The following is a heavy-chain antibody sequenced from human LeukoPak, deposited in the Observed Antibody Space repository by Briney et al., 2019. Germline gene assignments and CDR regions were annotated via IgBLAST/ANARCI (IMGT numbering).Heavy chain of an antibody. D-gene: IGHD1-26*01. CDR2: ISGSGGST. V-gene: IGHV3-23*01. J-gene: IGHJ4*02. Sequence: GGSLRLSCAASGFTFSSYAMSWVRQAPGKGLEWVSAISGSGGSTYYADSVKGRFTISRDNSKNTLYLQMNSLRAEDTAVYYCAKVRRWELQGGLDYWGQGTLVTVSS. CDR3: AKVRRWELQGGLDY. CDR1: GFTFSSYA.